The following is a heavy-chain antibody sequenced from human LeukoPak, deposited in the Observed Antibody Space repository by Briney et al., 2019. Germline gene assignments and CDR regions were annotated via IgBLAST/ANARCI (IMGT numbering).Heavy chain of an antibody. J-gene: IGHJ4*02. Sequence: SETLSLTCAVSGYSISSGYYWGWIRQPPGKGLEWIGSIYHSGSTYYNPSLKSRVTISVDTSRNQFSLKLSSVTAADTAVYYCAREGAGGKDYWGQGTLVTVSS. CDR1: GYSISSGYY. CDR2: IYHSGST. D-gene: IGHD1-14*01. V-gene: IGHV4-38-2*02. CDR3: AREGAGGKDY.